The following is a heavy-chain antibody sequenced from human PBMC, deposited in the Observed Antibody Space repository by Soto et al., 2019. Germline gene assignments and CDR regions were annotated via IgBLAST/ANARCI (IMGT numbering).Heavy chain of an antibody. V-gene: IGHV1-46*03. D-gene: IGHD6-6*01. CDR2: INPSGGST. Sequence: ASVKVSCKASGYTFTSYYMHWVRQAPGQGLEWMGIINPSGGSTSYAQKFQGRVTMTRDTSTSTVYMELSSLRSEDTAVYYCAIAARPYDAFDIWGQGTMVTVSS. CDR1: GYTFTSYY. J-gene: IGHJ3*02. CDR3: AIAARPYDAFDI.